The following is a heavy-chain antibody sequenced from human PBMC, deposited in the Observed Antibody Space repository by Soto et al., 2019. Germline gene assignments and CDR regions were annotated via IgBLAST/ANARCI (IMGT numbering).Heavy chain of an antibody. D-gene: IGHD6-19*01. V-gene: IGHV1-2*02. CDR3: ARGGIALAGLNWYFDL. CDR2: INPNSGGT. CDR1: GYTFTGYY. Sequence: QVQLVQSGAEVKKPGASVKVSCKASGYTFTGYYRHWVRQAPGQGIEWMGWINPNSGGTNYAQKIQGGVTMTRDASTSTAYMELSRLRSDYTGVYYWARGGIALAGLNWYFDLWGRGTLVTVSS. J-gene: IGHJ2*01.